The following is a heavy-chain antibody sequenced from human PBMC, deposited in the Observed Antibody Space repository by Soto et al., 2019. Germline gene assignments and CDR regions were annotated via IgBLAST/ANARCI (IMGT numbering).Heavy chain of an antibody. CDR1: GFTFSSYA. V-gene: IGHV3-23*01. CDR3: AKASKSVY. Sequence: GGSLRLSCAASGFTFSSYAMSWVRQAPGKGLEWVSAISGSGGSTYYADYVKGRFTISRDNSKNKLYMQMNRQRAEDTAVYYCAKASKSVYWGQGTLVTVSS. J-gene: IGHJ4*02. CDR2: ISGSGGST.